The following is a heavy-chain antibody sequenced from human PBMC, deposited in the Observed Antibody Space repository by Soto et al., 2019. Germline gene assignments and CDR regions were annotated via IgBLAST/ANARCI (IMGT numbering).Heavy chain of an antibody. J-gene: IGHJ6*02. V-gene: IGHV3-23*01. CDR2: VSGRDGNT. D-gene: IGHD1-1*01. CDR3: AKGHGPGTSGMDV. Sequence: GCIRISCAACRLSVKISAVTWSRQNPGKGLEWVSAVSGRDGNTYYADSVKGRFTVSRDSSKDTLSLQMNSLRAEDTAVYFCAKGHGPGTSGMDVWAPPTTV. CDR1: RLSVKISA.